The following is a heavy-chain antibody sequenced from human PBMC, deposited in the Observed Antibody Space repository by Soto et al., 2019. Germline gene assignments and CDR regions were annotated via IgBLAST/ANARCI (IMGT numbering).Heavy chain of an antibody. CDR3: ARCYYDSSGYYWAFDY. CDR2: IIPIFGTA. D-gene: IGHD3-22*01. J-gene: IGHJ4*02. Sequence: VEVSLKGSGGPLSSYAISWGRQGPGQGLEWMGGIIPIFGTANYAQKFQGRVTITADESTSTAYMELSSLRSEDTAVYYCARCYYDSSGYYWAFDYWGQGTLVTVPS. V-gene: IGHV1-69*01. CDR1: GGPLSSYA.